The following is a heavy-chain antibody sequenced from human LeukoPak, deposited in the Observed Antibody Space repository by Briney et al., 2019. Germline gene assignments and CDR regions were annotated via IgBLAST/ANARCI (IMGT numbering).Heavy chain of an antibody. CDR1: GFTFSSYA. D-gene: IGHD1-26*01. V-gene: IGHV3-23*01. CDR2: ISGSGGST. Sequence: PGGSLRLSCAASGFTFSSYAMSWVRQAPGKGLEWVSAISGSGGSTYYADSVKGRFTISRDNSKNTLYLQMNSLRAEDTAVYYCAYTLVEATIRRGLDAFDIWGQGTMVTVSS. J-gene: IGHJ3*02. CDR3: AYTLVEATIRRGLDAFDI.